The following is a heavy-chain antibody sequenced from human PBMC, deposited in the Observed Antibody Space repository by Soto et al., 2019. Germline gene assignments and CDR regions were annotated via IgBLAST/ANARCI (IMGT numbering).Heavy chain of an antibody. CDR1: GGSISSYY. J-gene: IGHJ5*02. D-gene: IGHD4-17*01. CDR2: IYYSGST. Sequence: SETLSLTCTVSGGSISSYYWSWIRQPPGKGLEWIGYIYYSGSTNYNPSLKSRVTISVDTSKNQFSLKLSSVTAADTAVYYCARARMTTSSNWFDPWGQGTLVTAPQ. V-gene: IGHV4-59*08. CDR3: ARARMTTSSNWFDP.